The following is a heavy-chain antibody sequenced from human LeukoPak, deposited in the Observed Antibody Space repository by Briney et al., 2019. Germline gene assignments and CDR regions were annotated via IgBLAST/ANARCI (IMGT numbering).Heavy chain of an antibody. Sequence: SETLSLTCTVSGGSISSSSYYWGWIRQPPGKGLEWIGSIYYSGSTYYNPSLKSRVTISVDTSKNQLSLKLSSVTAADTAVYYCASEVSAAGGSWFDPWGQGTLVTVSS. V-gene: IGHV4-39*01. CDR3: ASEVSAAGGSWFDP. J-gene: IGHJ5*02. D-gene: IGHD6-13*01. CDR2: IYYSGST. CDR1: GGSISSSSYY.